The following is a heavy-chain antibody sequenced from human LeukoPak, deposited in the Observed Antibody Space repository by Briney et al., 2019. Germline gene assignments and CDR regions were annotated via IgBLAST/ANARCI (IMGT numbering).Heavy chain of an antibody. D-gene: IGHD2-2*01. CDR2: MNPNSGNT. Sequence: ASVKVSCKASGYTFTSYDINWVRQATGQGLEWMGWMNPNSGNTGYAQKFRGRVTMTSDTSTSTVYMELSSLISDDTAVYYCARDQHYATDYWGQGTLVTVYS. J-gene: IGHJ4*02. CDR3: ARDQHYATDY. V-gene: IGHV1-8*02. CDR1: GYTFTSYD.